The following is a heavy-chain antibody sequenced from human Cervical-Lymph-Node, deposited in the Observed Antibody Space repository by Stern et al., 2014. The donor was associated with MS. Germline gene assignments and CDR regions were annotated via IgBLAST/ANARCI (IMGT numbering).Heavy chain of an antibody. V-gene: IGHV3-33*06. CDR1: GFTFSNFG. CDR2: IYYDGSNK. Sequence: VQLVESGGGVVQPGRSLRLSCAASGFTFSNFGIHWVRQAPGKGLEWVSIIYYDGSNKYYADSVKGRFTISRDNSKSTLYLQMNDLRAEDTAVYYCAKDKGSGYIDYWGQGTLVTVSS. J-gene: IGHJ4*02. CDR3: AKDKGSGYIDY. D-gene: IGHD3-22*01.